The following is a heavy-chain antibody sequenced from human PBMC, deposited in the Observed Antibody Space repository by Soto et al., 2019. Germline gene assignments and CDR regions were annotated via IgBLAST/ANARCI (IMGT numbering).Heavy chain of an antibody. CDR1: GYTFTGDY. J-gene: IGHJ6*02. V-gene: IGHV1-2*02. D-gene: IGHD3-10*01. Sequence: ASVNVSGKASGYTFTGDYMHWVRQAPGQGLEWIGWINPNSGGTNYAQKFQGRVAMTRDTSISTAYMELSRLRSDDTAVYYCARDPVPRDYYYNMDVWGQGTTVNVSS. CDR2: INPNSGGT. CDR3: ARDPVPRDYYYNMDV.